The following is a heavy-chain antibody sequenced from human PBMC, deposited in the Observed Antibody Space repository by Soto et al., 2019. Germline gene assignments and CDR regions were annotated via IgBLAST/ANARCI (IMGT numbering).Heavy chain of an antibody. CDR2: ISWNSGSI. V-gene: IGHV3-9*01. J-gene: IGHJ3*02. CDR1: GFTFDDYA. Sequence: EVQLVESGGGLVQPGRSLRLSCAASGFTFDDYAMHWVRQAPGKGLEWVSGISWNSGSIGYADSVKGRFTIYRDNAKNSLYLQMNSLRAEDTALYYGAKAPGVQDAFDIWGQGTMVTVSS. D-gene: IGHD1-1*01. CDR3: AKAPGVQDAFDI.